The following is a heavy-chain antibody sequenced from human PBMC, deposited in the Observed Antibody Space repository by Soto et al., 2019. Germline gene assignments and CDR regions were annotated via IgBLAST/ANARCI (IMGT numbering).Heavy chain of an antibody. V-gene: IGHV4-39*07. CDR3: AGGWQQLVKSFDY. CDR2: IYYSGST. CDR1: GGSIRSSSYY. J-gene: IGHJ4*02. D-gene: IGHD6-13*01. Sequence: SQTLSLTCTVSGGSIRSSSYYWGWIRQPPGKGLEWIGSIYYSGSTYYNPSLKSRVTISVDTSKNQFSLKLSSVTAADTAVYYCAGGWQQLVKSFDYWGQGTLVTVSS.